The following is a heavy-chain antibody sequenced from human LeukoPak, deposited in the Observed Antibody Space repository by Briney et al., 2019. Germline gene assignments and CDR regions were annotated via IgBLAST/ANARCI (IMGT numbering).Heavy chain of an antibody. CDR1: GFTFSSYN. Sequence: GGSLRLSCAASGFTFSSYNMNWVRQAPGKWLEWVSYIISSSSTIYYADSVKGRFTISRDNAKNSLYLQMNSLRAEDTAVYYCARDDHQLPYYYYYYMDVWGKGTTVTVSS. CDR3: ARDDHQLPYYYYYYMDV. V-gene: IGHV3-48*01. D-gene: IGHD2-2*01. CDR2: IISSSSTI. J-gene: IGHJ6*03.